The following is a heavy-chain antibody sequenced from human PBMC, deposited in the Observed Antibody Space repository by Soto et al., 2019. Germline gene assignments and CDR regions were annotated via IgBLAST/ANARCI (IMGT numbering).Heavy chain of an antibody. J-gene: IGHJ5*02. D-gene: IGHD4-17*01. CDR3: ARGAINRAVTRWGRLNWFDP. CDR1: GGSFSGYY. Sequence: SETLSLTCAVYGGSFSGYYWSWIRQPPGKGLEWIGEINHSGSTNYNPSLKSRVTISVDTSKNQFSLKLSSVTAADTAVYYCARGAINRAVTRWGRLNWFDPWGQGTLVTVSS. CDR2: INHSGST. V-gene: IGHV4-34*01.